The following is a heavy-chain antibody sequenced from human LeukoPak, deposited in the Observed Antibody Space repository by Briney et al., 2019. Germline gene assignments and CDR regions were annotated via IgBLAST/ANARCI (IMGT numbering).Heavy chain of an antibody. CDR2: ISWNSGSI. Sequence: PGRSLRLSCAASGFTFDDYAMHWVRQAPGKGLEWVSGISWNSGSIGYADSVKGRFTISRDNAKNSLYLQMNSLRAEDMALYYCAKWSLPFGVVTSDAFDIWGQGTMVTVSS. V-gene: IGHV3-9*03. J-gene: IGHJ3*02. CDR3: AKWSLPFGVVTSDAFDI. D-gene: IGHD3-3*01. CDR1: GFTFDDYA.